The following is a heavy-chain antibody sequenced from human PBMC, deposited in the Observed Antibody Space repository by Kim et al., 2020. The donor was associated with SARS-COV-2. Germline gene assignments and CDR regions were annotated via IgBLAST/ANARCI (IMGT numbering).Heavy chain of an antibody. CDR1: GFTFSSYA. CDR2: IGGSGYQT. V-gene: IGHV3-23*01. J-gene: IGHJ4*02. Sequence: GGSLRLSCAASGFTFSSYAMNWVRQAPGKGLEWVSVIGGSGYQTYYADSVKGRFTISRDNSKNTLFLQMNSLRAEDTAIYFCAKDTGSRSFDYWGQGTL. CDR3: AKDTGSRSFDY. D-gene: IGHD2-15*01.